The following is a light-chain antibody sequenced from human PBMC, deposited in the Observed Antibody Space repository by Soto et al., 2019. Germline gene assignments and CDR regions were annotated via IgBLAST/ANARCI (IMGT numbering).Light chain of an antibody. J-gene: IGLJ3*02. V-gene: IGLV4-69*01. Sequence: QLVLTQSPSASASLGASVKLTCTLSSGHSSYAIAWHQQQQEKGPRYLMKLDSDGSHSNGDGIPDRFSGSSSGAERYLTISSLHSEDEADYYCQTWGTGIQVFGGGTKLTVL. CDR3: QTWGTGIQV. CDR2: LDSDGSH. CDR1: SGHSSYA.